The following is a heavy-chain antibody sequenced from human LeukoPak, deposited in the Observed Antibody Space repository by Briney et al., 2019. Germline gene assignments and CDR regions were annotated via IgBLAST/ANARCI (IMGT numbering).Heavy chain of an antibody. Sequence: GESLKISCKGSGYSFTNYWIGWVRQMPGKGLEWMGIIYPGDSDTRYSPSFQGQVTISADKSTSTAYLQWSSLKASDTAMYYCARHFLGSRSYLDYWGQGTLVTVSS. J-gene: IGHJ4*02. CDR3: ARHFLGSRSYLDY. D-gene: IGHD6-13*01. CDR2: IYPGDSDT. CDR1: GYSFTNYW. V-gene: IGHV5-51*01.